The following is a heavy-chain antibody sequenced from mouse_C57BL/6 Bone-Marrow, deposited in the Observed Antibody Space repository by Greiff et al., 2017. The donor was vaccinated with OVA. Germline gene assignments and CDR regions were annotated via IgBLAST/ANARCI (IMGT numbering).Heavy chain of an antibody. CDR1: GYTFTSYW. CDR3: ARWDSNYVYWYFDV. J-gene: IGHJ1*03. Sequence: VQLQQPGAELVMPGASVKLSCKASGYTFTSYWMHWVKQRPGQGLEWIGEIDPSDSYTNYNQKFKGKSTLTVDKSSSTAYMQLSSLTSEDSAVYYCARWDSNYVYWYFDVWGTGTTVTVSS. V-gene: IGHV1-69*01. CDR2: IDPSDSYT. D-gene: IGHD2-5*01.